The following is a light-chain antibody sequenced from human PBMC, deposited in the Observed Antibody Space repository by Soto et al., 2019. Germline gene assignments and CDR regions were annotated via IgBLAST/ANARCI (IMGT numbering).Light chain of an antibody. CDR1: SSDVGGYNY. Sequence: ALTQPASVSGSPGQSITISCTGTSSDVGGYNYVSWYQQHPGKAPRLMISEVSNRPSGVSNRFSASKSGNTASLTISGLQAEDEADYYCSSYSSITTLVFGGGTKLTVL. CDR3: SSYSSITTLV. V-gene: IGLV2-14*01. CDR2: EVS. J-gene: IGLJ3*02.